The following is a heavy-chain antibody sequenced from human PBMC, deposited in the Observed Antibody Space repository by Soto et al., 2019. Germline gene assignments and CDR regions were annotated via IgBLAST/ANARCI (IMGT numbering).Heavy chain of an antibody. CDR2: ISAYNGNT. CDR3: ARTTNWNYAIGAFDI. CDR1: GYTFTSYG. J-gene: IGHJ3*02. D-gene: IGHD1-7*01. Sequence: ASVKVSCNASGYTFTSYGISWVRQAPGQGLEWMGCISAYNGNTNYAQKLQGRVTMTTDTSTSTAYMELRSLRSDDTAVYYCARTTNWNYAIGAFDIWGQGTMVTVSS. V-gene: IGHV1-18*01.